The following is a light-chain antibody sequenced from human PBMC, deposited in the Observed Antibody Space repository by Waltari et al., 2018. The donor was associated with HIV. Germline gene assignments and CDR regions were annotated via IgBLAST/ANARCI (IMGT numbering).Light chain of an antibody. V-gene: IGLV1-44*01. CDR1: RSNIGSNN. CDR3: ATWDDALSGPV. Sequence: QYVLTQQPSASGTPGQRVIISCSGNRSNIGSNNVNWYQQFSGAAPTLLIYSNNQRPSAVPDRFSGSKSGSAASLAISGLKSEDEADYHCATWDDALSGPVFGAGTKLTV. J-gene: IGLJ3*02. CDR2: SNN.